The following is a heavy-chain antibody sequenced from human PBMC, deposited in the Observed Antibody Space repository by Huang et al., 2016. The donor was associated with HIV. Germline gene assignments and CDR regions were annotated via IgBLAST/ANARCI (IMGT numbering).Heavy chain of an antibody. J-gene: IGHJ4*02. CDR3: ATPDASLATSFDH. CDR1: GYIFSNYW. Sequence: EVQLEQSGAEVKKPGESLKISCKASGYIFSNYWIGGVRQMPGKGREWVGFVYPGNSDTRYGPSFYGRVTVSVDKSIATSYLQWSSLRPSDTARYYCATPDASLATSFDHWGRGTMLTVSS. V-gene: IGHV5-51*03. CDR2: VYPGNSDT.